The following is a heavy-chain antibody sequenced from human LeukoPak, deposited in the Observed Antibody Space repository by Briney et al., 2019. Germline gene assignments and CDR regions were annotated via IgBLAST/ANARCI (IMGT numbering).Heavy chain of an antibody. J-gene: IGHJ4*02. CDR3: ARIPNGYEGPFDY. CDR1: GYRFSDYW. CDR2: IYPDDSNT. V-gene: IGHV5-51*01. Sequence: GESLKISCKGSGYRFSDYWIGWVRQVPGRGLEWMGIIYPDDSNTRYSPSFQGQVTISADKSISTTYLQWSSLKASGTAMYYCARIPNGYEGPFDYWGQGTLVTVSS. D-gene: IGHD5-18*01.